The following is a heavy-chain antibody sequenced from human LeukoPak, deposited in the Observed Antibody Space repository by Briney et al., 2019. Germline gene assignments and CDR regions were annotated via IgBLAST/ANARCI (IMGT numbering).Heavy chain of an antibody. CDR3: ARDPGSFLSGSGWLNWFEP. CDR1: GYTFTSYG. CDR2: ISAYNGNT. D-gene: IGHD6-19*01. J-gene: IGHJ5*02. Sequence: AASVKVSCKASGYTFTSYGISWVRQAPGQGLEWMGWISAYNGNTNYAQKLQGRVTMTTDTSTSTAYMELRSLRSDDTAVYYCARDPGSFLSGSGWLNWFEPWGQGTLVTVSS. V-gene: IGHV1-18*01.